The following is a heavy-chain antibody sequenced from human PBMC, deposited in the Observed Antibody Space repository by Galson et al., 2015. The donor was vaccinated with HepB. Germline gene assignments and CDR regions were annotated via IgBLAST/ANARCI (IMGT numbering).Heavy chain of an antibody. CDR3: VKGTGSGGIHYSDY. D-gene: IGHD3-10*01. J-gene: IGHJ4*01. V-gene: IGHV3-23*01. CDR1: GFTFSAYA. CDR2: INYSGSGT. Sequence: SLRLSCAASGFTFSAYAMSWVRQAPGEGLEWVSTINYSGSGTYYPDSVKGRNTISRDNYKNTLYLQMNSLRTEDTAVYYCVKGTGSGGIHYSDYWGHGTLVTVSS.